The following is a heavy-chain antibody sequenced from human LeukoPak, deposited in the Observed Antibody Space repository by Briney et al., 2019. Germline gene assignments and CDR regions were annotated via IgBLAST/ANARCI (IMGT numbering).Heavy chain of an antibody. CDR2: ISSSSSYI. J-gene: IGHJ6*02. CDR3: ARDLGRSSTSLTYYYGMDV. CDR1: GFTFSSYS. Sequence: PGGSLRLSCAASGFTFSSYSMNWVRQAPGKGLEWVSSISSSSSYIYYADSVKGRFTISRDNAKNSLYLQMNSLRAEDTAVYYCARDLGRSSTSLTYYYGMDVWGQGTTVTVSS. V-gene: IGHV3-21*01. D-gene: IGHD2-2*01.